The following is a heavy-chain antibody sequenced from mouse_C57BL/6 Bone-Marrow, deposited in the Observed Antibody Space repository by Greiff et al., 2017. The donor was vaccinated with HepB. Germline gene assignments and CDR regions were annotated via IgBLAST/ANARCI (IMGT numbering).Heavy chain of an antibody. Sequence: DVMLVESGGGLVKPGGSLKLSCAASGFTFSDYGMHWVRQAPEKGLEWVAYISSGSSTIYYADTVKGRFTISRDNAKNTLFLQMTSLRSEDTAMYYCARGYYYGSSYLDYWGQGTTLTVSS. V-gene: IGHV5-17*01. J-gene: IGHJ2*01. CDR3: ARGYYYGSSYLDY. CDR2: ISSGSSTI. D-gene: IGHD1-1*01. CDR1: GFTFSDYG.